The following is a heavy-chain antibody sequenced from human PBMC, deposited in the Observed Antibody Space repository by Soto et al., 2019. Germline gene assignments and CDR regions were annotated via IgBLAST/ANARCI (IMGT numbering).Heavy chain of an antibody. Sequence: ASVKVSCKASGYTVTSYGISRVRQAPGQGLEWMGWISAYNGNTNYAQKLQGRVTMTTDTSTSTAYMELRSLRSDDTAVYYCAGGIVGATSFDYWGQGTLVTVSS. V-gene: IGHV1-18*04. CDR3: AGGIVGATSFDY. CDR2: ISAYNGNT. J-gene: IGHJ4*02. D-gene: IGHD1-26*01. CDR1: GYTVTSYG.